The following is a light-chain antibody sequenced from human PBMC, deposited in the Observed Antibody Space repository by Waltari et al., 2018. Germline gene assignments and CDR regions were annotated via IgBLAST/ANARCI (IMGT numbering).Light chain of an antibody. CDR1: QSVSTY. V-gene: IGKV3-11*01. Sequence: EIVLTQSPATLSLSPGERATLSCRASQSVSTYLGWYQQKPGQAPRLLIFDASSRATGFPARFSATGSGTDFNLTISSLEPEDFATYYCQQRSDWPLTFGGGTKVELK. CDR2: DAS. CDR3: QQRSDWPLT. J-gene: IGKJ4*01.